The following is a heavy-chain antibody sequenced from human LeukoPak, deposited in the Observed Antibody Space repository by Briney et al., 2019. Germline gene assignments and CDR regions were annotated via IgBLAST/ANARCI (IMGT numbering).Heavy chain of an antibody. Sequence: SETLSLTCAVYGGSFSGYYWSWIRQPPGKGLEWIGEINHSGSTNYNPSLKSRVTISVDTSKNQFSLKLSSVTAADTAVYYCARDRRITMIPSNWFDPWGQGTLVTVSS. CDR2: INHSGST. CDR1: GGSFSGYY. J-gene: IGHJ5*02. CDR3: ARDRRITMIPSNWFDP. D-gene: IGHD3-22*01. V-gene: IGHV4-34*01.